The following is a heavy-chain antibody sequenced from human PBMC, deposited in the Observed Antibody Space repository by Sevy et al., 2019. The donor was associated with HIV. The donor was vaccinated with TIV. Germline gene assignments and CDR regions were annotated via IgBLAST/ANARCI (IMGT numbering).Heavy chain of an antibody. CDR2: ISSSGSTI. V-gene: IGHV3-48*03. D-gene: IGHD6-19*01. J-gene: IGHJ4*02. Sequence: GGSLRLSCAASGFTFSSYEMNWVRQAPGKGLEWVSYISSSGSTIYYADSVKGRFTISRDNAKNSLYPQMNSPRAEDTAVYYCARDDSAGIAVAVSDYWGQGTLVTVSS. CDR3: ARDDSAGIAVAVSDY. CDR1: GFTFSSYE.